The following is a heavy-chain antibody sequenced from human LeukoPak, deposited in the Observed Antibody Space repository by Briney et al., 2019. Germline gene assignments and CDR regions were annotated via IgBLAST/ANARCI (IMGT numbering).Heavy chain of an antibody. V-gene: IGHV3-66*01. CDR1: GFTVSNNY. D-gene: IGHD3-10*01. J-gene: IGHJ4*02. CDR2: LFDDGTT. CDR3: ASAFYSGYTAGVNY. Sequence: GGSLRLSCAASGFTVSNNYMSWVRQAPGKGLEWVSVLFDDGTTYYADSVKGRFTISRDNSKNTPFLQMHSLRAEDTAVYYCASAFYSGYTAGVNYWGQGTLVTVSS.